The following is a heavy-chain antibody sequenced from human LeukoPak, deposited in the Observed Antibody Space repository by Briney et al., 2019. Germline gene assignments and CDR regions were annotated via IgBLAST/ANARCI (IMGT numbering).Heavy chain of an antibody. CDR2: ISSNGGST. CDR1: GFTFSSYA. CDR3: VKLPVRGVINFDY. Sequence: GGSLRLSCAASGFTFSSYAMHWVRQAPGKGLEYVSAISSNGGSTYYADSVKGRFTISRDNSKNTLYLQMSSLRAEDTAVYYCVKLPVRGVINFDYWGQGTLVTVSS. D-gene: IGHD3-10*02. V-gene: IGHV3-64D*06. J-gene: IGHJ4*02.